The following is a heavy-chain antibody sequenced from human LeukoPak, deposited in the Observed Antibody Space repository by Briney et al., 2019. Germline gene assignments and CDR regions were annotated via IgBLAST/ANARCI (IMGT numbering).Heavy chain of an antibody. CDR1: GYTFSGYY. CDR2: INPNSGDT. D-gene: IGHD1-26*01. V-gene: IGHV1-2*02. J-gene: IGHJ6*02. CDR3: ARTLPNYYYGMDV. Sequence: ASVKVSCKASGYTFSGYYMHWVRQPPGQGLEWMGWINPNSGDTNYAQKFQGRVSMTRDTSINTAYMELSRLRSDDTSVYYCARTLPNYYYGMDVWGQGTTVTVSS.